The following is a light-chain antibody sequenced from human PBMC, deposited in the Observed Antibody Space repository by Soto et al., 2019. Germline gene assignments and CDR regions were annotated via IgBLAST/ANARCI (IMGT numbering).Light chain of an antibody. CDR3: QQYGSSHWT. CDR1: QSVSRSY. J-gene: IGKJ1*01. Sequence: EIVLTQSPGTLSLSPGERATLSCRASQSVSRSYLAWYHQKPGQAPRLLIYGASSRATAIPDRFSGSGSGTDFTLTVSRLETEDFSVYYSQQYGSSHWTFGQGTKVEIK. CDR2: GAS. V-gene: IGKV3-20*01.